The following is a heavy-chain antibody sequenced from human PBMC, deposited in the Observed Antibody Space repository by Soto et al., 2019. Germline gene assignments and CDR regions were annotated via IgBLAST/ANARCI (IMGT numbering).Heavy chain of an antibody. CDR2: INHSGST. Sequence: QVQLQQWGAGLLKPSETLSLTCAVYGGSFSGYYWSWIRQPPGKGLEWIGEINHSGSTNYNPSLKSRVTISVDTFKNQFSLKLSSVTAADTAVYYCARAHCSSTSCYQGNTDYWGQGTLVTVSS. CDR1: GGSFSGYY. V-gene: IGHV4-34*01. J-gene: IGHJ4*02. D-gene: IGHD2-2*01. CDR3: ARAHCSSTSCYQGNTDY.